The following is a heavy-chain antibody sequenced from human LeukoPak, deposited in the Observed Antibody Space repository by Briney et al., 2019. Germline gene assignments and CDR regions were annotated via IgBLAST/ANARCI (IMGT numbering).Heavy chain of an antibody. Sequence: GGSLRLSCAASGFTFSSYSMNWVRQAPGKGLEWVSSISSSSSYIYYADSVKGRFTISRDNAKNSLYLQMNSLRAEDTAVYYCARDNCSSTSCYYFDYWGQGTLVTASS. CDR3: ARDNCSSTSCYYFDY. D-gene: IGHD2-2*01. V-gene: IGHV3-21*01. J-gene: IGHJ4*02. CDR1: GFTFSSYS. CDR2: ISSSSSYI.